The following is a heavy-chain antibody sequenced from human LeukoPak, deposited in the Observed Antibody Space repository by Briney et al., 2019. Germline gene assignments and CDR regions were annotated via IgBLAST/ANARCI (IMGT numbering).Heavy chain of an antibody. J-gene: IGHJ4*02. V-gene: IGHV4-38-2*01. CDR1: GYSISSGYY. CDR3: ARRWDGKTFDY. D-gene: IGHD1-26*01. CDR2: IYHSGST. Sequence: SGTLSLTCAVSGYSISSGYYWGWIRQPPGKGLEWIGSIYHSGSTYYNPSLKSRVTISVDTSKNQFSLKLSSVTAADTAVYYCARRWDGKTFDYWGQGTLVTVSS.